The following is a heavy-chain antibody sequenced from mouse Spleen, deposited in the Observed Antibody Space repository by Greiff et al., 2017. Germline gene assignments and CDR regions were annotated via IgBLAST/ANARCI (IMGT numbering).Heavy chain of an antibody. V-gene: IGHV2-9*02. J-gene: IGHJ4*01. CDR3: ARDYYEGDAMDY. CDR2: IWAGGST. Sequence: VMLVESGPGLVAPSQSLSITCTVSGFSLTSYGVHWVRQPPGKGLEWLGVIWAGGSTNYNSALMSRLSISKDNSKGQVFLKMNSLQTDDTAMYYCARDYYEGDAMDYWGQGTSVTVSS. D-gene: IGHD1-1*01. CDR1: GFSLTSYG.